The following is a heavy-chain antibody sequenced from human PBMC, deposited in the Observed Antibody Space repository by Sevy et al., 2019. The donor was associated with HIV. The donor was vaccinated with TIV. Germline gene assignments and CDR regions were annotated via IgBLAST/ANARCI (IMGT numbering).Heavy chain of an antibody. D-gene: IGHD2-2*01. CDR1: GYTFTSYG. CDR2: ISAYNGNT. V-gene: IGHV1-18*01. J-gene: IGHJ4*02. CDR3: GRQHISSTSCWGGMDY. Sequence: ASVKVSCKASGYTFTSYGISWVRQAPGQGLEWMGWISAYNGNTNYPQKLQGRVTKTTDTSTRTAYMELRSLRSDDTAVYYCGRQHISSTSCWGGMDYWGQGTLVTVSS.